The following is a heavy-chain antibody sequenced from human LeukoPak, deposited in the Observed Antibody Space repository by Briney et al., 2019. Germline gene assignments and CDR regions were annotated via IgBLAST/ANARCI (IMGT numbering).Heavy chain of an antibody. CDR2: INPNSGGT. V-gene: IGHV1-2*02. D-gene: IGHD1-1*01. J-gene: IGHJ6*02. Sequence: GASVKVSCKASGYTFTGYYMHWVRQAPGQGLEWMGWINPNSGGTNYAQKFQGRVTMTRDTSISTAYMELSRLRSDDTAVYYCTRYNKNYYYGMDVWGQGTTVTVSS. CDR3: TRYNKNYYYGMDV. CDR1: GYTFTGYY.